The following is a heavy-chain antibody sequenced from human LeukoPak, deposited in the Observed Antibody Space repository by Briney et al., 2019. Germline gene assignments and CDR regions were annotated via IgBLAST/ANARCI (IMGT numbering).Heavy chain of an antibody. Sequence: GRSLRLSCAASGFTFSNYGMHWVRQAPGKGLEWVAGISYDGSSKTYADSLKGRFTISRDKSENTLYLQMNSLGAEDTAVYYCAKEAGLAVAGPSETFDYWGQGTLVTVSS. J-gene: IGHJ4*02. D-gene: IGHD6-19*01. CDR1: GFTFSNYG. V-gene: IGHV3-30*18. CDR3: AKEAGLAVAGPSETFDY. CDR2: ISYDGSSK.